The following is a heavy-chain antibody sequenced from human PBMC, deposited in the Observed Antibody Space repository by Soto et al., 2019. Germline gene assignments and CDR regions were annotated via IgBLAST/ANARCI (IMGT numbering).Heavy chain of an antibody. J-gene: IGHJ6*02. CDR1: GGSITSSY. V-gene: IGHV4-59*01. CDR3: ARGEDAFFYYGLDV. CDR2: IYYTGISGYTPST. Sequence: SETLSLTCTVSGGSITSSYWSWIRRPPGKGLEWIAYIYYTGISGYTPSTSYNPSLKSRVTMSVDTSKSHFSLKLTSVTAADTAVYYWARGEDAFFYYGLDVWRQGITVTVSS.